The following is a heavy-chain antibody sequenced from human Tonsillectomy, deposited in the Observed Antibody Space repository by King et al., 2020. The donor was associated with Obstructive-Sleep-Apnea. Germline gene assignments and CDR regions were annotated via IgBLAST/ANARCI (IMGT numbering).Heavy chain of an antibody. CDR3: ARDRDPPSMIVMWGYFDY. CDR2: ISGSGSLM. CDR1: GFTFSDYY. J-gene: IGHJ4*02. Sequence: VQLVESGGGLVKPGGSLRLSCAASGFTFSDYYMSWIRQAPGKGLEWVSYISGSGSLMYYADSVKGRFTISRDNAKNSLSLQMNSLRAEDTAVYYCARDRDPPSMIVMWGYFDYWGQGTLVTVCS. D-gene: IGHD3-22*01. V-gene: IGHV3-11*01.